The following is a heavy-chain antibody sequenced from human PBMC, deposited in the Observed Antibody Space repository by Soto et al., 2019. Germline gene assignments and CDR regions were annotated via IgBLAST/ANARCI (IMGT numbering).Heavy chain of an antibody. D-gene: IGHD3-10*01. J-gene: IGHJ5*02. CDR3: ARDLTSTPDYYGSGGNWFDP. CDR2: ISSSSSYI. Sequence: EVQLVESGGGLVKPGGSLRLSCAASGFTFSSYSMNWVRQAPGKGLEWVSSISSSSSYIYYADSVKGRFTISRDNAKNSLYLQMNSLRAEDTAVYYCARDLTSTPDYYGSGGNWFDPWGQGTLVTVSS. V-gene: IGHV3-21*01. CDR1: GFTFSSYS.